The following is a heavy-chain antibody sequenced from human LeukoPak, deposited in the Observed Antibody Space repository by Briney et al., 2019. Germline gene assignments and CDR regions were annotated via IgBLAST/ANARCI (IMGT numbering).Heavy chain of an antibody. D-gene: IGHD1-26*01. CDR1: GGSFTGYS. J-gene: IGHJ4*02. Sequence: KPSETLSLTCAVYGGSFTGYSWNWIRQPPGKGLEWIGEIYHSGSTNYNPSLKSRVTISLDTSKKQFSLKLTSVTAADTAVYYCARRSGSYPSPYFDYWGQGTLVTVSS. CDR2: IYHSGST. CDR3: ARRSGSYPSPYFDY. V-gene: IGHV4-34*01.